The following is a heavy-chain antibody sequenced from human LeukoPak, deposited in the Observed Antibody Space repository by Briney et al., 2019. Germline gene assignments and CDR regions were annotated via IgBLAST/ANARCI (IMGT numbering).Heavy chain of an antibody. J-gene: IGHJ4*02. CDR3: ARDLEGIAVAGTNY. D-gene: IGHD6-19*01. V-gene: IGHV1-69*13. CDR2: IIPIFGTA. Sequence: GASVKVSCKASGGTFSSYAISWVRQAPGQGLEWMGGIIPIFGTANYAQKFQGRVTITADESTSTAYMELSSLRSEDTAVYYCARDLEGIAVAGTNYWGQGTLVTVSS. CDR1: GGTFSSYA.